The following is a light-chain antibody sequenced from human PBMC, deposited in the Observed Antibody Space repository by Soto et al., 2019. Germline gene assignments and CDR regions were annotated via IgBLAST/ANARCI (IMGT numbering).Light chain of an antibody. CDR3: HSYDSSLSASV. CDR1: SSNIGAGYD. Sequence: QSVMTEAPGVSGAPGQRVTISCTGRSSNIGAGYDVHWYQHLPGTAPKLLIYGTTNRPSGVPDRFSGSKSGISASLAITGLQAEDEADYYCHSYDSSLSASVFGAGTKVTVL. CDR2: GTT. J-gene: IGLJ1*01. V-gene: IGLV1-40*01.